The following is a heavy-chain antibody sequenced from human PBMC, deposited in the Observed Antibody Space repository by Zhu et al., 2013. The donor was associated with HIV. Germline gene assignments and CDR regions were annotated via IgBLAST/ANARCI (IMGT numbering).Heavy chain of an antibody. J-gene: IGHJ5*02. CDR2: IIPIFGTA. D-gene: IGHD6-19*01. Sequence: QVQVVQSGAEVKKPGSSVKVSCKASGGTFSSYAISWVRQAPGQGLEWMGGIIPIFGTAKYAQKFQGRVTITADESTSTAYMELSSLRSGDTGLYYCVTATPEYSSLPRAWGQGTLVTVSS. V-gene: IGHV1-69*01. CDR1: GGTFSSYA. CDR3: VTATPEYSSLPRA.